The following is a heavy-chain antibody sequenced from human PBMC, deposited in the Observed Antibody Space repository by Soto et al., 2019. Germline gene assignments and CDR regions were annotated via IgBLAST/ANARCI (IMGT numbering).Heavy chain of an antibody. CDR1: GFTFSSYA. D-gene: IGHD2-15*01. CDR2: VSIGGST. V-gene: IGHV3-23*01. Sequence: PWVSLRLSCAASGFTFSSYAMGWVRQGPGKGLEWVAVVSIGGSTHYADSVRGRFTISRDNSKNTLSLQMNSLTAEDTAVYFCAKRRGAGGHFDYWGQGALVTVSS. CDR3: AKRRGAGGHFDY. J-gene: IGHJ4*02.